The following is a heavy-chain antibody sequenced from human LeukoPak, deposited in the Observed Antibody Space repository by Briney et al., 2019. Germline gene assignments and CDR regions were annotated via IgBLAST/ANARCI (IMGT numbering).Heavy chain of an antibody. Sequence: QTGGSLRLSCAASGFTFSNYAMSWVRQAPGKGLEWVSAIRGSGGSTYYADSVKGRFTISRDNSKNTLYLQMNSLRAEDTAVYYCAKARDSSTTDADFQHWGQGTLVTVSS. J-gene: IGHJ1*01. V-gene: IGHV3-23*01. CDR3: AKARDSSTTDADFQH. CDR2: IRGSGGST. D-gene: IGHD6-13*01. CDR1: GFTFSNYA.